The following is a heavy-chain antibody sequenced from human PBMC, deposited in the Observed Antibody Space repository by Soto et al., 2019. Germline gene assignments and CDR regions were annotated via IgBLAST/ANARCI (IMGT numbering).Heavy chain of an antibody. CDR3: VRFWTHPDYNILTIYTDAFDY. CDR2: ISYSGNT. D-gene: IGHD3-9*01. J-gene: IGHJ4*02. Sequence: QLQLQESGPGLVKPSETLSLTCSVSGGSITIDSYFWGWIRQSPEKGLEWIASISYSGNTYYNPTLKSRASIPVDPSKSHFSLRLSSVTAADAAVYYCVRFWTHPDYNILTIYTDAFDYWGQGTLVTVSS. V-gene: IGHV4-39*01. CDR1: GGSITIDSYF.